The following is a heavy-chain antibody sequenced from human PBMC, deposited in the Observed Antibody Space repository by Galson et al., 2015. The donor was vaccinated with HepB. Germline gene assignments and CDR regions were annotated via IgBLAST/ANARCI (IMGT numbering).Heavy chain of an antibody. CDR1: GYTFTSYG. CDR3: ARGGAPEYSSSQIDY. Sequence: SVKVSCKASGYTFTSYGISWVRQAPGQGLEWMGWISAYNGNTNYAQKLQGRVTMTTDTSTSTAYMELRSLRSDDTAVYYCARGGAPEYSSSQIDYWGQGTLVTVSS. V-gene: IGHV1-18*01. J-gene: IGHJ4*02. CDR2: ISAYNGNT. D-gene: IGHD6-6*01.